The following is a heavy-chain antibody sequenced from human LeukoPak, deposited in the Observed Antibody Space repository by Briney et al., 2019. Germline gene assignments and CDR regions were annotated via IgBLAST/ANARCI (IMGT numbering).Heavy chain of an antibody. V-gene: IGHV3-30*04. Sequence: GGSLRLSCAASGFTFSSYAMHWVRQAPGKGLKWVAVTSFDGSDNYYADSVKGRFTISRDNSKNTLYLQMNSLRPDDTAVYYCAKDQSDYSSGWYYFDYWGQGTLVTVSS. CDR2: TSFDGSDN. D-gene: IGHD6-19*01. J-gene: IGHJ4*02. CDR3: AKDQSDYSSGWYYFDY. CDR1: GFTFSSYA.